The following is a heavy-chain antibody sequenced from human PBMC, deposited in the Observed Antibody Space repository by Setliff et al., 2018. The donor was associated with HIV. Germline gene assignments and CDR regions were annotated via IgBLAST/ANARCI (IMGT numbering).Heavy chain of an antibody. D-gene: IGHD5-12*01. CDR2: INNDGRKT. Sequence: GGSLRLSCAASGFTFSSYSMHWVRQAPGKGLVWVSHINNDGRKTTYADSVKGRFTVSRDNAKNTLYLQMNSLRAEDTAVYYCARVASGYDYGWLDPWGQGTLVTAPQ. CDR3: ARVASGYDYGWLDP. V-gene: IGHV3-74*03. CDR1: GFTFSSYS. J-gene: IGHJ5*02.